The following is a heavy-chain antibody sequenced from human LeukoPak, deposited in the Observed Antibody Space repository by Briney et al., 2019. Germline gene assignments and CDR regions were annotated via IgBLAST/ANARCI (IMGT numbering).Heavy chain of an antibody. Sequence: GGSLRLSCAASGFTFSSYSMNWVRQAPGKGLEWVSYISSSSSTIYYADSVKGRFTISRDNAKNSLYLQMNSLRAEDTAVYYCARVGSYYDSSGPKGLVTDYWGQGTRVTVSS. CDR3: ARVGSYYDSSGPKGLVTDY. V-gene: IGHV3-48*04. CDR1: GFTFSSYS. J-gene: IGHJ4*02. D-gene: IGHD3-22*01. CDR2: ISSSSSTI.